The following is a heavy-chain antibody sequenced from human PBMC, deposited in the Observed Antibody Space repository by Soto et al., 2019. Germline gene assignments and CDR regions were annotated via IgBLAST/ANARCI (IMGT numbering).Heavy chain of an antibody. J-gene: IGHJ4*02. CDR1: GDSFSDYY. V-gene: IGHV4-59*01. CDR2: VFHSATT. D-gene: IGHD6-19*01. Sequence: TLSLTCTVSGDSFSDYYWNWIRQVPGKGLEWIGFVFHSATTSYNPSLKTRVAISDDTSKKQFSLRLTSVSAADTAIYYCARGHYSSGWPIDHWGQGILVTVS. CDR3: ARGHYSSGWPIDH.